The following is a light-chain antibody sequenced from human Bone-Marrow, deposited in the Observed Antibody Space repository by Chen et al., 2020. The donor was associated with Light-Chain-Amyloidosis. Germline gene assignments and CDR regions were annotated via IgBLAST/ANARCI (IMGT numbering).Light chain of an antibody. CDR3: QSYGTSVRV. V-gene: IGLV6-57*01. CDR2: DDN. Sequence: FMLTQPRAVSESPGKTVTISCTRSSGSIAGNYVQWFQQRPGRPPTTVIFDDNLRPPGVPDRFSGSIDTSSNSASLSISELKPEDEADSYCQSYGTSVRVFGGGTRLTVL. J-gene: IGLJ3*02. CDR1: SGSIAGNY.